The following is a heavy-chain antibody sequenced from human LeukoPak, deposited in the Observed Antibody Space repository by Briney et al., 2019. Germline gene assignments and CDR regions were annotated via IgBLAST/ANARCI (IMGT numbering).Heavy chain of an antibody. CDR2: IYSGGST. Sequence: GGSLRLSCAASGFTVSSNHMSWVRQGPGKGLEWVSVIYSGGSTYYADTVRGRFTISRDNSKNTLHLHMNSLRAEDTAVYYCASHSSSWYGFDYWGRGTLVTVSS. J-gene: IGHJ4*02. V-gene: IGHV3-53*01. D-gene: IGHD6-13*01. CDR1: GFTVSSNH. CDR3: ASHSSSWYGFDY.